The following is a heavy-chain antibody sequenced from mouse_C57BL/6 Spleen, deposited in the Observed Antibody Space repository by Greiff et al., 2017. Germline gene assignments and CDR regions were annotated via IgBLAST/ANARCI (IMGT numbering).Heavy chain of an antibody. CDR3: ARPVEAWFAY. D-gene: IGHD1-1*01. Sequence: EVKLMESGGDLVKPGGSLKLSCAASGFTFSSYGMSWVRQTPDKRLEWVATISSGGSYTYYPDSVKGLFTIARDNAKNTLYLQMCSPESEDTAMYDCARPVEAWFAYWGQGTLVTVSS. V-gene: IGHV5-6*01. CDR1: GFTFSSYG. CDR2: ISSGGSYT. J-gene: IGHJ3*01.